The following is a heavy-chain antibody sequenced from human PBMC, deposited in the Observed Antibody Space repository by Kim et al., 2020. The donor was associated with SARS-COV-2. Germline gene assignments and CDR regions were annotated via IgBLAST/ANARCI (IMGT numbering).Heavy chain of an antibody. V-gene: IGHV3-48*03. CDR1: GFTFSNFQ. J-gene: IGHJ6*02. CDR2: ISSSGTII. CDR3: ARDLPVINDRESYYYYYNMDV. Sequence: GGSLRLSCAASGFTFSNFQMNWVRQAPGKGLEWVSHISSSGTIIYYADSVKGRFTISRDNAKNSLYLQMNTLRAEDTAVYYCARDLPVINDRESYYYYYNMDVWGQGTTVTVSS.